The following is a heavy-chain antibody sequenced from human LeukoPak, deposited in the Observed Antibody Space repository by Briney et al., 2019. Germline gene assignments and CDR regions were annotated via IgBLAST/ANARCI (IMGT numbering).Heavy chain of an antibody. CDR3: VGEKSFFGEAF. CDR1: GDSISSGDYY. CDR2: IYTSGST. D-gene: IGHD3-10*01. Sequence: SETLSLTCTVSGDSISSGDYYWSWIRQPAGEGLEWIGRIYTSGSTNYNPSLKSRVTISVDTSKNQFSLKLTSVTAADTAVYYCVGEKSFFGEAFWSQGTMVTVSS. J-gene: IGHJ3*01. V-gene: IGHV4-61*02.